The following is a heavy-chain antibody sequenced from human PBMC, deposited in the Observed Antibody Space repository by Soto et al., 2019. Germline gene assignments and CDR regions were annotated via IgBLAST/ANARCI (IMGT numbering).Heavy chain of an antibody. Sequence: EVQLLESGGGLVQPGGSLRLSCAASGFTFSSYAMTWVRQAPGKGLEWVSAISGSGDVTYYADSVKGRFTISRDNSKNTLYLQMNSLRAEDTAVYYCGEISRGYGSGSYSGSWGQGTLVTVSS. V-gene: IGHV3-23*01. CDR3: GEISRGYGSGSYSGS. D-gene: IGHD3-10*01. J-gene: IGHJ5*02. CDR1: GFTFSSYA. CDR2: ISGSGDVT.